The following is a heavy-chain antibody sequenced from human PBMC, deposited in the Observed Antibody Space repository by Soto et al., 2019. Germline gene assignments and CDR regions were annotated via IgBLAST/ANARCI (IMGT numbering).Heavy chain of an antibody. CDR2: ISAYNGNT. D-gene: IGHD3-9*01. CDR1: GYTFTSYG. Sequence: QVQLVQSGAEVKKPGASVKVSCKASGYTFTSYGISWVRQAPGQGLEWMGWISAYNGNTNYAQKLQGRVTMTTDTSTSTAYMELRSLLADDTAFYYCASAPHKYYDILTGYPTCFDFWGQGSLVTVCS. CDR3: ASAPHKYYDILTGYPTCFDF. J-gene: IGHJ4*02. V-gene: IGHV1-18*01.